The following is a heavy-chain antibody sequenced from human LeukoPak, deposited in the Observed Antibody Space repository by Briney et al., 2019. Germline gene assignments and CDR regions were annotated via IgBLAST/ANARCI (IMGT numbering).Heavy chain of an antibody. J-gene: IGHJ5*02. CDR2: IYYTGST. CDR1: GGSISTYY. CDR3: ARGGNYWPQWWFDP. Sequence: PSETLSLTCTVSGGSISTYYWSWIRQPPGKGLEWIGYIYYTGSTSYNPSLKGRVTMSLDASKNQFSLELNSVTPADTAVYYCARGGNYWPQWWFDPWGRGTLVSASS. D-gene: IGHD1-26*01. V-gene: IGHV4-59*01.